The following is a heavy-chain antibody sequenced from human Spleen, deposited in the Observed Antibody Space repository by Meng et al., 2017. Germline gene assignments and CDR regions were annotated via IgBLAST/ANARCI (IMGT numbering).Heavy chain of an antibody. J-gene: IGHJ4*02. Sequence: QVGSRASVPGLVETLGTLSPPCVVSVGSTRSSCWWSWVRQPPGKGLEWIGEIYHSGNTTYNPSLKSRVSISVDKSKNQFSLKLSSVTAADTAVYYCASGDITNFDYWGQGTLVTVSS. V-gene: IGHV4-4*03. CDR3: ASGDITNFDY. CDR2: IYHSGNT. CDR1: VGSTRSSCW. D-gene: IGHD1-20*01.